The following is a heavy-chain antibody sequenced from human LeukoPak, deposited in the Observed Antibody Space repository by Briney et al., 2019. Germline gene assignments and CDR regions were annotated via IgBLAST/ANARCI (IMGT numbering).Heavy chain of an antibody. Sequence: GGSLRLSCGASGFTFSSYWMHWVRQAPGMGLVWVSRINGDGSGTTYADSVKGRVTISRDNAKNTLYLQMNSLRAEDAAVYYCARGKDGVWAFDIWGRGTTVTVSS. CDR1: GFTFSSYW. CDR2: INGDGSGT. CDR3: ARGKDGVWAFDI. J-gene: IGHJ3*02. D-gene: IGHD3-16*01. V-gene: IGHV3-74*01.